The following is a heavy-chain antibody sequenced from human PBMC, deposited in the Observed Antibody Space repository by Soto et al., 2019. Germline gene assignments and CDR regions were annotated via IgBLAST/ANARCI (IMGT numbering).Heavy chain of an antibody. CDR3: ARISLAAAASWFDP. Sequence: PSETLSLTCTVSGGSISSYYWNWLRQPAGKGLEWIGRIYSSGSTNYNPSLKTRVTMSVDTSKNQFSLKLSSVTAADTAVYYCARISLAAAASWFDPWGQGTLVTVSS. CDR1: GGSISSYY. D-gene: IGHD6-13*01. V-gene: IGHV4-4*07. J-gene: IGHJ5*02. CDR2: IYSSGST.